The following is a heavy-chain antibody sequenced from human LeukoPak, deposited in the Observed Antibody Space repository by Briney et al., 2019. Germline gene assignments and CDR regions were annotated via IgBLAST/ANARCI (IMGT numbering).Heavy chain of an antibody. Sequence: PSETLSLTCTVSGGSISSYYWSWIRQPPGKGLEWIGYMYYSGSTNYNPSLKSRVTISVDTSKNQFSLKLSSVTAADTAVYYCARARDLYYGSGGSYYYYGMDVWGQGTTVTVSS. CDR1: GGSISSYY. CDR2: MYYSGST. D-gene: IGHD3-10*01. V-gene: IGHV4-59*01. J-gene: IGHJ6*02. CDR3: ARARDLYYGSGGSYYYYGMDV.